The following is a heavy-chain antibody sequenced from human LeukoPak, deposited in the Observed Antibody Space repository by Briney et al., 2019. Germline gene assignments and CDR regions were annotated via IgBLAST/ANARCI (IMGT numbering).Heavy chain of an antibody. V-gene: IGHV1-2*02. CDR1: GYTFTGYY. CDR3: ARGPIYSPYFDY. CDR2: INPNSGGT. D-gene: IGHD5-18*01. Sequence: ASVKVSCKASGYTFTGYYMHWVRQAPGQGLEWMGWINPNSGGTNYAQKFQGRVTMTRNTSISTAYMELSRLRSDDTAVYYCARGPIYSPYFDYWGQGTLVTVSS. J-gene: IGHJ4*02.